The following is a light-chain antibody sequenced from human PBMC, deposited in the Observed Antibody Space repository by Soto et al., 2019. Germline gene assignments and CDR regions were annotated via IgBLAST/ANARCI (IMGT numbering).Light chain of an antibody. CDR1: SSDVGGYNY. CDR3: SSYIRSSTYV. Sequence: QSALTQPASVSGSPGQSITISCTGTSSDVGGYNYVSWYQQHPGKAPKLMIYDVSNRPSGVSNRFSGSKSGNTASLTISGLHAEDEADYYCSSYIRSSTYVFGTGTKLTVL. V-gene: IGLV2-14*01. J-gene: IGLJ1*01. CDR2: DVS.